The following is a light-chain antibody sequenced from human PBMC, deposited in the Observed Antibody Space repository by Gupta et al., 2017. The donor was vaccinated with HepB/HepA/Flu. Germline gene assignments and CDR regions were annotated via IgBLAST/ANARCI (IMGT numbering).Light chain of an antibody. Sequence: QSVLTQPPSASVAPGQRVTISCSGSSSNIGVNTVNWYQHLPGTAPKLLIYINNKRPSGVPDRFSGTKSGTSASLAISGLQSEDEADYYCAAWDNTLNGWVFGGGTKLTVL. J-gene: IGLJ3*02. CDR1: SSNIGVNT. V-gene: IGLV1-44*01. CDR2: INN. CDR3: AAWDNTLNGWV.